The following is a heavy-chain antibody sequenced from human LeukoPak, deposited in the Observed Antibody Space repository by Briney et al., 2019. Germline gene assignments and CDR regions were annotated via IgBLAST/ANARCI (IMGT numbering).Heavy chain of an antibody. Sequence: GGSLRLSCAASGFTFSSYAMSWVRQAPGKGLEWVSAISGSGGSTYYADSVKGRFTISRDNSKNTLYLQMNSLRAEDTAVYYCASGELLYEALDYWGQGTLVTVSS. CDR3: ASGELLYEALDY. J-gene: IGHJ4*02. CDR2: ISGSGGST. CDR1: GFTFSSYA. D-gene: IGHD1-26*01. V-gene: IGHV3-23*01.